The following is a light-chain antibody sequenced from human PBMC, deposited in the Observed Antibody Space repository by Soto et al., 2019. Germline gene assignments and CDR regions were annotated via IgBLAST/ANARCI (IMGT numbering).Light chain of an antibody. V-gene: IGLV1-44*01. Sequence: QSALTQPPSASGTPGQTVIISCSGSRSDIGSNSVNWYQHRPGTAPRLLISNNNQRPSGVPDRFSGSKSGTSASLAISGLQSEDEPDYYCAAWDDSLTGPVFGTWTKVTVL. CDR3: AAWDDSLTGPV. CDR2: NNN. CDR1: RSDIGSNS. J-gene: IGLJ1*01.